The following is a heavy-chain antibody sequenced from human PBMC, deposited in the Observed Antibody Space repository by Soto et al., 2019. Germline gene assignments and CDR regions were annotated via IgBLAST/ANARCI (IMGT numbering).Heavy chain of an antibody. D-gene: IGHD3-10*01. J-gene: IGHJ6*03. Sequence: PSETLSLTCPVSGGSISSYYWSWIRQPPGKGLEWIGYIYYSGSTNYNPSLKSRVTISVDTSKNQFSLKLSSVTAADTAVYYCARRWITMVRGYYYYYMDVWGKGTTVTVSS. CDR1: GGSISSYY. V-gene: IGHV4-59*08. CDR3: ARRWITMVRGYYYYYMDV. CDR2: IYYSGST.